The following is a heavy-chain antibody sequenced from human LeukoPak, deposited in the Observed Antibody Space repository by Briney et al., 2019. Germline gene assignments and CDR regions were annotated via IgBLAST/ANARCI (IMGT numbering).Heavy chain of an antibody. Sequence: ASVKVSCKASGYTFTSYAMHWVRQAPGQRLEWMGWINAGNGNTKYSQEFQGRVTITRDTSASTAYMELSSLRSEDMAVYYCARDRGNLWFGESYNWFDPWGQGTLVIVSS. CDR2: INAGNGNT. D-gene: IGHD3-10*01. J-gene: IGHJ5*02. CDR3: ARDRGNLWFGESYNWFDP. V-gene: IGHV1-3*03. CDR1: GYTFTSYA.